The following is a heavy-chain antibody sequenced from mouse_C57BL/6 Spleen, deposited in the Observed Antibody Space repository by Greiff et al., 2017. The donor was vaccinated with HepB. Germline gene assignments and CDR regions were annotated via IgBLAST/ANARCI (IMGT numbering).Heavy chain of an antibody. CDR1: GYSFTSYY. J-gene: IGHJ4*01. Sequence: QVQLKQSGPELVKPGASVKISCKASGYSFTSYYIHWVKQRPGQGLEWIGWIYPGSGNTKYNEKFKGKATLTADTSSSTAYMQLSSLTSEDSAVYYCARGEGYYGRGDYWGQGTSVTVSS. D-gene: IGHD1-1*01. CDR2: IYPGSGNT. CDR3: ARGEGYYGRGDY. V-gene: IGHV1-66*01.